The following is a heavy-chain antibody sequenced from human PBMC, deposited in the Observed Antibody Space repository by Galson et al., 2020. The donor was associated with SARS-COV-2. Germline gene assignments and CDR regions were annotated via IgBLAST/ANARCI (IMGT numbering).Heavy chain of an antibody. D-gene: IGHD4-17*01. CDR3: ARLHYGEYAPEAFDI. V-gene: IGHV4-30-2*01. J-gene: IGHJ3*02. Sequence: SETLSLTCAVSAPSISSGSYSWNWIRHPPGKGLEWTGYISQSGGTYYNPSLKSRVTISGDRSKNQFSLRLSSVTAADTAVYYCARLHYGEYAPEAFDIWGPGTRVTVAS. CDR2: ISQSGGT. CDR1: APSISSGSYS.